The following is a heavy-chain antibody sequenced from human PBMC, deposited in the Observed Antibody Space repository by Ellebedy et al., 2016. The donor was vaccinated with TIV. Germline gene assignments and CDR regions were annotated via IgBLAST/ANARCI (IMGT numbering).Heavy chain of an antibody. J-gene: IGHJ1*01. Sequence: PGGSLRLSCAASGFTFSSYGMYWVRQTQGKGLEYVAFIWFDGSNEYYDDSVKGRFTVSRDNSKNTLFLQVNSLRAEDTAVYYCIFKGMSARLYWGQGTLVTVSS. CDR2: IWFDGSNE. CDR1: GFTFSSYG. CDR3: IFKGMSARLY. D-gene: IGHD6-6*01. V-gene: IGHV3-33*07.